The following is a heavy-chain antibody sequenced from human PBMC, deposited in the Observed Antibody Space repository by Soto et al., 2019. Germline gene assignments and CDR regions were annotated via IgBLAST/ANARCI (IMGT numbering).Heavy chain of an antibody. Sequence: SVKVSCKASGGTFSSYAISWVRQAPGQGLEWMGGIIPIFGTANYAQKFQGRVTITADESTSTAYMELSSLRSEDTAVYYCARKSGTYEYYYYYGMDVWGQGTTVTVYS. CDR3: ARKSGTYEYYYYYGMDV. CDR2: IIPIFGTA. V-gene: IGHV1-69*13. D-gene: IGHD1-7*01. J-gene: IGHJ6*02. CDR1: GGTFSSYA.